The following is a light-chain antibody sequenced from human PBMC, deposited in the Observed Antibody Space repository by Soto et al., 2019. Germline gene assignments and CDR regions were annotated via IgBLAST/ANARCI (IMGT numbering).Light chain of an antibody. V-gene: IGKV1-39*01. CDR2: AAS. Sequence: IQMTQSPTSRSASVEDRSIITFRASQSSSNHLNWYQQKPGKAPKLLIFAASSLQSGVPSRFSGSRSGADFTLTISSLQPEDSATYYCQLSHTTLTFGQGTRLEIK. J-gene: IGKJ5*01. CDR3: QLSHTTLT. CDR1: QSSSNH.